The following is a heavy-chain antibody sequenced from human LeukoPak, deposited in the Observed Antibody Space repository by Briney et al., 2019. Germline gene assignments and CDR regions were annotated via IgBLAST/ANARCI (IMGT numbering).Heavy chain of an antibody. CDR1: GYTFTGYY. D-gene: IGHD3-22*01. CDR2: INPNSGGT. J-gene: IGHJ4*02. V-gene: IGHV1-2*02. CDR3: ARSLRALGGYQLY. Sequence: GASVKVSCKASGYTFTGYYIHWVRQAPGQGLEWMEWINPNSGGTNYAQKFQGRVTMTRDTSISTAYMELSRLRSDDTAVYYCARSLRALGGYQLYWGQGTLVTVSS.